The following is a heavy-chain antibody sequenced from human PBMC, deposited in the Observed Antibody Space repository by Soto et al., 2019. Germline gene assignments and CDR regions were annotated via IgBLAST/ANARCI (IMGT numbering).Heavy chain of an antibody. D-gene: IGHD4-4*01. Sequence: GSLILTCLGSGCTFSDYGIHWVRQAPDKGLEWVAVVWFDGSIQYYGDSVKGRFTISRDNSNNTVDLQMNNLRAEDTAVYYCARVDFGGNSYYFDYWGQGTPVNVSS. CDR2: VWFDGSIQ. CDR3: ARVDFGGNSYYFDY. V-gene: IGHV3-33*01. J-gene: IGHJ4*02. CDR1: GCTFSDYG.